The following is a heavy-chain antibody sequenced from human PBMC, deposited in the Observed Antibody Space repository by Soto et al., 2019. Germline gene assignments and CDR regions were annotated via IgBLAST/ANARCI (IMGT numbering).Heavy chain of an antibody. V-gene: IGHV3-21*01. Sequence: EVQLVESGGGLVKPGGSLRLSCADSGFTFSSYSMNWVRQAPGKGLEWVSSISNSSSYIYYADSVKGRFTISRDNAKNSLYLQMNSLRAEDTAVYYCATFGATLGRDAFDIWGQGTMVTVSS. J-gene: IGHJ3*02. CDR3: ATFGATLGRDAFDI. D-gene: IGHD1-26*01. CDR2: ISNSSSYI. CDR1: GFTFSSYS.